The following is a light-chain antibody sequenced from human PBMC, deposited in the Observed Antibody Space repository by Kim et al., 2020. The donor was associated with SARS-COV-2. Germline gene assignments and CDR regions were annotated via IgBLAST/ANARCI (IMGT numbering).Light chain of an antibody. CDR2: SNS. J-gene: IGLJ2*01. CDR3: AAWDDSLKGVL. V-gene: IGLV1-44*01. CDR1: SSNIGRDT. Sequence: GQRVTISCSGSSSNIGRDTVNWYQQLPGTAPKLLIYSNSQRPSGVPDRFSGSKSGTSASLAISGLQSEDEADYYWAAWDDSLKGVLFGGGTQLTVL.